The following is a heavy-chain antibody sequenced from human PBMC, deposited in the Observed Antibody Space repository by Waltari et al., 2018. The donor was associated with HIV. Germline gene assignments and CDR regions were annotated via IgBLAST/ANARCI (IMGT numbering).Heavy chain of an antibody. V-gene: IGHV1-2*02. CDR3: ARGRQPATGYFDP. D-gene: IGHD1-1*01. CDR2: IFPNGCGS. J-gene: IGHJ5*02. Sequence: QVQLVQSGAEVRKPGASVKVSCKTSGYNFQRYYIHWLRQAPGQGLEWLGWIFPNGCGSKPTQRLRGRVFMTMDTSTSTVYMELTGLTSDDTAVYYCARGRQPATGYFDPWGQGTLVTVSS. CDR1: GYNFQRYY.